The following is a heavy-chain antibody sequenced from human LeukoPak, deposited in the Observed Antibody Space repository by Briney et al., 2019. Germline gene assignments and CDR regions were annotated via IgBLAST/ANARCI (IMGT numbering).Heavy chain of an antibody. Sequence: SETLSLTCAVSGGSISSSNWWSWVRQPPGKGLEWIGEIYHSGSTNYNPSLKSRVTISVDKSKNQFSLKLSSVTAADTAVYYCARSKVATSCCSSWFDYWGQGTLVTVSS. CDR1: GGSISSSNW. D-gene: IGHD6-13*01. J-gene: IGHJ4*02. CDR2: IYHSGST. CDR3: ARSKVATSCCSSWFDY. V-gene: IGHV4-4*02.